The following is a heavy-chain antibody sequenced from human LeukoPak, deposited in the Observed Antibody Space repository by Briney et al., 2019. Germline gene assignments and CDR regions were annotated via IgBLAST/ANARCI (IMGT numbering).Heavy chain of an antibody. D-gene: IGHD3-22*01. CDR3: ARVPYYYDGIDY. V-gene: IGHV4-59*08. Sequence: PSETLSLTCTVSGVSMSIFSWTWIRQPPGKGLEWIGSISYTGNTNFNPSLKSRVTISVDTSKNQFSLKLSSVTAADTAVYYCARVPYYYDGIDYWGQGTLVTVSS. J-gene: IGHJ4*02. CDR2: ISYTGNT. CDR1: GVSMSIFS.